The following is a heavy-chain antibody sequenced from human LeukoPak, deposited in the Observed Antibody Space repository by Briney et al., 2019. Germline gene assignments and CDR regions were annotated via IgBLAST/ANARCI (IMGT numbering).Heavy chain of an antibody. CDR3: ARGGSTGTTPFDC. CDR1: GFTVSSNY. J-gene: IGHJ4*02. V-gene: IGHV3-53*01. CDR2: IYGGGST. Sequence: PGGSLRLSCAASGFTVSSNYMSWVRQAPGKGLEWVSVIYGGGSTYYADSVKGRFTISRDNSKNTLYLQMNSLRAEDTAVYYCARGGSTGTTPFDCWGQGTLVTVSS. D-gene: IGHD1-1*01.